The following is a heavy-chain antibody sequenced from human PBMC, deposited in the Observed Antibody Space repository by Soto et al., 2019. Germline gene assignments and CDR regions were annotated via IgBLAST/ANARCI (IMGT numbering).Heavy chain of an antibody. CDR3: TTESGGWLQPQAY. CDR2: IKSKTDGGTT. J-gene: IGHJ4*02. V-gene: IGHV3-15*07. CDR1: GFTFSNAW. Sequence: PGGSLRLSCAASGFTFSNAWMNWVRQAPGKGLEWVGRIKSKTDGGTTDYAAPVKGRFTISRDDSKHTLYLQMNSLKTEDTAVYYCTTESGGWLQPQAYWGQGTLVTVSS. D-gene: IGHD6-19*01.